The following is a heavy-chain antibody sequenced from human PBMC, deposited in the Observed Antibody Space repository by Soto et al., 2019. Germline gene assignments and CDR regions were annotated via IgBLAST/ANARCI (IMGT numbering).Heavy chain of an antibody. Sequence: QVQLVQSGAEVKKPGASVKVSCKASGYTFTSYYMHWVRQAPGQGLEWMGIINPSGGSTSYAQKFQGRVTMTRDTSTSSVYVELSSLRSADTAVYYCAPVRYFDWSLPYDTDYWGQGTLVTVSS. CDR1: GYTFTSYY. D-gene: IGHD3-9*01. CDR2: INPSGGST. CDR3: APVRYFDWSLPYDTDY. V-gene: IGHV1-46*01. J-gene: IGHJ4*02.